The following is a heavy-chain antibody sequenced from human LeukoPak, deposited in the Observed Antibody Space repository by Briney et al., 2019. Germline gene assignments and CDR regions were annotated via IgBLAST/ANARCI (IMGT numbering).Heavy chain of an antibody. J-gene: IGHJ4*02. CDR1: GGSIRSSSYY. Sequence: KASETLSLTCTVPGGSIRSSSYYWGWIRQPPGKGLEWIGSIYYSDNTCYNPSLKSRVTISVDTSKNQCSLTLSSVTAADTAVYYCARRTSGGGLFDYWGQGTLVTVSS. V-gene: IGHV4-39*01. D-gene: IGHD3-10*01. CDR3: ARRTSGGGLFDY. CDR2: IYYSDNT.